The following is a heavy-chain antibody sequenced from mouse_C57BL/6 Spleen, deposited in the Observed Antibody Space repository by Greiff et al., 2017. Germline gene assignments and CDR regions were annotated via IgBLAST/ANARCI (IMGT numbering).Heavy chain of an antibody. CDR2: IYPGDGDT. V-gene: IGHV1-80*01. CDR1: GYAFSSYW. CDR3: ARSRQAGAMDY. Sequence: VQLQQSGAELVKPGASVKISCKASGYAFSSYWMNWVKQRPGKGLEWIGQIYPGDGDTNYNGKFKGKATLTADKSSSTAYMQLSSLTSEDSAVYFCARSRQAGAMDYWGQGTSVTVSS. D-gene: IGHD3-2*01. J-gene: IGHJ4*01.